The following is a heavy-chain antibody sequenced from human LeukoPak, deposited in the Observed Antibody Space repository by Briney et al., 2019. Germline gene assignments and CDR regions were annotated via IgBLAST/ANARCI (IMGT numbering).Heavy chain of an antibody. CDR1: GFTFRSYC. CDR2: INDDATET. D-gene: IGHD6-19*01. CDR3: SGGGGWESDF. J-gene: IGHJ4*02. V-gene: IGHV3-7*03. Sequence: GGSLRLSCAASGFTFRSYCMTWVRQAPGKGLEWVANINDDATETNYIDSVKGRFTISRDNVRNSLHLQMDSLRAEDTAVYYCSGGGGWESDFWGQGTPVTVSS.